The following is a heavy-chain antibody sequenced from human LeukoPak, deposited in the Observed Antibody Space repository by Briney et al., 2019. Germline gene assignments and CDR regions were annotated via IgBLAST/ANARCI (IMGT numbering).Heavy chain of an antibody. CDR2: INPNSGGT. CDR3: ARDPGDILTAFDY. Sequence: ASVKVSCKASGYTFTSYYMHWVRQAPGQGLEWMGWINPNSGGTNYAQKFQGRVTMTRDTSISTAYMELSRLRSDDTAVYYCARDPGDILTAFDYWGQGTLVTVSS. CDR1: GYTFTSYY. J-gene: IGHJ4*02. V-gene: IGHV1-2*02. D-gene: IGHD3-9*01.